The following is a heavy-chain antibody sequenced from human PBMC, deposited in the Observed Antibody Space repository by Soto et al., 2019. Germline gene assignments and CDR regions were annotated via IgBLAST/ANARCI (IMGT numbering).Heavy chain of an antibody. J-gene: IGHJ5*02. Sequence: ASVKVSCKASGYTVTGYYMHWVRQAPGQGLEWMGWINPNSGGTNYEQKFQGRVTMTRDTSISTAYMELSRLRSDDTDVYYCARDTNIVATTNWFDPRGKGTLVTVSS. D-gene: IGHD5-12*01. CDR1: GYTVTGYY. CDR3: ARDTNIVATTNWFDP. CDR2: INPNSGGT. V-gene: IGHV1-2*02.